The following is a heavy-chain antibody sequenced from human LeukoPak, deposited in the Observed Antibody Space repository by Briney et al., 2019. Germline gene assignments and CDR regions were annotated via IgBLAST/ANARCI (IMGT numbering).Heavy chain of an antibody. D-gene: IGHD6-13*01. V-gene: IGHV1-2*02. CDR3: ARASSSSWENDY. CDR2: INPNSGGT. CDR1: GYTFTGYY. Sequence: ASVKVSCKASGYTFTGYYMHWVRQAPGQGLEWMGWINPNSGGTNYAQKFQGRVTMTRDTSISTAYMELSRLRSDDTAVYYYARASSSSWENDYWGQGTLVTVSS. J-gene: IGHJ4*02.